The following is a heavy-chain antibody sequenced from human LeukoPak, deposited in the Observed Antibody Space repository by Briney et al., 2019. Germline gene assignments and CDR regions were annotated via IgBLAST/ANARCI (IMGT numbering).Heavy chain of an antibody. CDR2: VYYTGST. CDR1: SGSISGDTSH. Sequence: PSEILSLTCTVSSGSISGDTSHWGWIRQPPGKGLEWIASVYYTGSTYYNPSLRSRVTISVDTSKNQFFLKIDSLTAADTAVYYCARHVPPPVNGMDYWGQGTLVAVSS. V-gene: IGHV4-39*01. J-gene: IGHJ4*02. CDR3: ARHVPPPVNGMDY. D-gene: IGHD2-8*01.